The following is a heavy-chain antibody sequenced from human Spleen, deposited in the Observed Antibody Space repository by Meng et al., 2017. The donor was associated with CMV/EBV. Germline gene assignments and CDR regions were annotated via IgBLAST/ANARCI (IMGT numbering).Heavy chain of an antibody. J-gene: IGHJ4*02. CDR2: ISSSSSYI. CDR1: GFIFSSYD. Sequence: GGSLRLSCAASGFIFSSYDMTWVRQAPGKGLEWVSSISSSSSYIYYADSVKGRFTISRDNAKNSLYLQMNSLRAEDTAVYYCARLPLGYCSSITCYKFDYWGQGTLVTVSS. CDR3: ARLPLGYCSSITCYKFDY. V-gene: IGHV3-21*01. D-gene: IGHD2-2*02.